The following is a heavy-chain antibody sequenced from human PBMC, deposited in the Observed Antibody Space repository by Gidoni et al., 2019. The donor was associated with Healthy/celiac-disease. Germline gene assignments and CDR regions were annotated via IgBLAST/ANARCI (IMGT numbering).Heavy chain of an antibody. CDR1: GFTFDDYA. CDR3: AKDEGRIQLWLRD. CDR2: ISWNSGSI. V-gene: IGHV3-9*01. J-gene: IGHJ4*02. D-gene: IGHD5-18*01. Sequence: EVQLVESGGGLVQPGRSLRLSCAASGFTFDDYAMHWVRQAPGKGLEWVSGISWNSGSIGYADSVKGRFTISRDNAKNSLYLQMNSLRAEDTALYYCAKDEGRIQLWLRDWGQGTLVTVSS.